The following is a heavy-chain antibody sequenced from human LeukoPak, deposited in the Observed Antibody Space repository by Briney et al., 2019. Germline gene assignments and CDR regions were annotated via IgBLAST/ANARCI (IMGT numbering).Heavy chain of an antibody. CDR2: ISPTGSTT. CDR1: GFTFSSYW. CDR3: ARGPNSNWSGLDF. V-gene: IGHV3-74*01. J-gene: IGHJ4*02. Sequence: GGSLRLSCAASGFTFSSYWMHWARQLPGKGLVWVSRISPTGSTTSYADSVKGRFTVSRDNAKNTLYLQVNNLGAEDTAVYYCARGPNSNWSGLDFWGQGTLLTVSS. D-gene: IGHD6-6*01.